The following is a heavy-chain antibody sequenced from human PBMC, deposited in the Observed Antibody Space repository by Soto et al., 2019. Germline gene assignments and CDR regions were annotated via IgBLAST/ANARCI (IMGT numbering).Heavy chain of an antibody. CDR2: ISDNGTNT. V-gene: IGHV3-23*01. D-gene: IGHD6-13*01. J-gene: IGHJ4*02. Sequence: DVQMLESGGGVVRPGGSLRLSCIASGFTFSNYAMSWVRQAPGKGLERVSTISDNGTNTFIGDSMKDHFDLSRDNSKNTVFLHVSTVRAEDTAIYCWARAIGADIFDYWGQRTPVTVST. CDR1: GFTFSNYA. CDR3: ARAIGADIFDY.